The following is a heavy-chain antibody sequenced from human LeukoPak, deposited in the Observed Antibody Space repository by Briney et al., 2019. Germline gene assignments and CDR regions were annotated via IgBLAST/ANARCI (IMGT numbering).Heavy chain of an antibody. J-gene: IGHJ3*02. D-gene: IGHD3-9*01. Sequence: PGGSLRLSCAASGFTFSSYWMSWVRQAPGKGLEWVANIKQDGSDNFYVDSVRGRFTISRDNAKNSLFLQMNSLRAEDTAVYYCAKDNAELRYFDWLFHNDAFDIWGQGTMVTVSS. CDR2: IKQDGSDN. CDR3: AKDNAELRYFDWLFHNDAFDI. CDR1: GFTFSSYW. V-gene: IGHV3-7*05.